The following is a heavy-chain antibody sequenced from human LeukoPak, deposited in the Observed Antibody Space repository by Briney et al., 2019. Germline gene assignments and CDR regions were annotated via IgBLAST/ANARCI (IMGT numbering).Heavy chain of an antibody. CDR2: ISAYNGNT. CDR3: AREVYDSKENYFDY. J-gene: IGHJ4*02. Sequence: GASVKVSCRASGYTFTSYGISWVRQAPGQGLEWMGWISAYNGNTNYAKKLQGRVTMTTDTSTSTAYMELRSLRSDDTAVYYRAREVYDSKENYFDYWGQGTLVTVSS. D-gene: IGHD3-22*01. V-gene: IGHV1-18*01. CDR1: GYTFTSYG.